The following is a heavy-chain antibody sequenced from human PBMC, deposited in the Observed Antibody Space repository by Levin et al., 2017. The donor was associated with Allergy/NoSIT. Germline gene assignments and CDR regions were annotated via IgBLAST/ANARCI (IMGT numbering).Heavy chain of an antibody. D-gene: IGHD1-26*01. CDR2: ISYDGSNK. V-gene: IGHV3-30-3*01. CDR1: GFTFSSYA. J-gene: IGHJ4*02. Sequence: GGSLRLSCAASGFTFSSYAMHWVRQAPGKGLEWVAVISYDGSNKYYADSVKGRFTISRDNSKNTLYLQMNSLRAEDTAVYYCARDRAQGTGSYFNWGQGTLVTVSS. CDR3: ARDRAQGTGSYFN.